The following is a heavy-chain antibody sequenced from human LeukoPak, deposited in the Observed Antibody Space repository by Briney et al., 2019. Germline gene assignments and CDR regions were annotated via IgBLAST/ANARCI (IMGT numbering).Heavy chain of an antibody. CDR2: INPNTGGT. CDR1: GYTFTGYY. J-gene: IGHJ4*02. D-gene: IGHD3-10*01. V-gene: IGHV1-2*02. CDR3: SKRMFRGATDVALDY. Sequence: ASVKVSCKASGYTFTGYYMHWVRQAPGQGLEWMGWINPNTGGTNYAQNFQGRVTLTMDTSISTAYMELSRLRSDDTAVYYCSKRMFRGATDVALDYWGQGTLVTVSS.